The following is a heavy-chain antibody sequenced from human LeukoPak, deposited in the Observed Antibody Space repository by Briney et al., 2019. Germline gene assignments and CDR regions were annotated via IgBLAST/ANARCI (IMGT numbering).Heavy chain of an antibody. Sequence: PSQTLSLTCTVSGGSISSGGYYWSWIRQPPGKGLEWIGYIYHSGSTYYNPSLKSRVTISVDRSKNQFSLKLSSVTAADTAVYYCARGPMGDYVFDYWGQGTLVTVSS. V-gene: IGHV4-30-2*01. J-gene: IGHJ4*02. D-gene: IGHD3-16*01. CDR2: IYHSGST. CDR3: ARGPMGDYVFDY. CDR1: GGSISSGGYY.